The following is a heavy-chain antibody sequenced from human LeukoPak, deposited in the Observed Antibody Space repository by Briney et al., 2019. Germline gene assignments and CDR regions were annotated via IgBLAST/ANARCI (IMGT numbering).Heavy chain of an antibody. CDR3: TTDWTPSRWKCSYNRGSTRDALDS. D-gene: IGHD3-10*01. CDR2: IKSKADAEAE. Sequence: GGSLRLSCVASGFTFSNAWMNWVRQAPGKGLEWVGRIKSKADAEAEDYIAPVKGRFTISRDDSKNTLYLQMNSLKMEDTAVYYCTTDWTPSRWKCSYNRGSTRDALDSWGQGTLVTVS. CDR1: GFTFSNAW. J-gene: IGHJ3*02. V-gene: IGHV3-15*01.